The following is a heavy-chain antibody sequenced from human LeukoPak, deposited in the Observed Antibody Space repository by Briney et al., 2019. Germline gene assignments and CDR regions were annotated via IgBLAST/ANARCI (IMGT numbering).Heavy chain of an antibody. CDR2: INSDGSST. CDR1: GFTLSSYW. J-gene: IGHJ4*02. CDR3: AKDNGIVAPSIPLDY. Sequence: GGSLRLSCAASGFTLSSYWMHWVRQAPGKGLVWVSRINSDGSSTSYADSVKGRFTISRDNSKNTLYLQMNSLRAEDTAVYYCAKDNGIVAPSIPLDYWGQGTLVTVSS. D-gene: IGHD5-12*01. V-gene: IGHV3-74*01.